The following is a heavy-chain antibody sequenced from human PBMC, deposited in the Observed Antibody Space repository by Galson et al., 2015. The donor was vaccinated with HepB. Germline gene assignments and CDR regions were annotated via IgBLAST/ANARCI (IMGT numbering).Heavy chain of an antibody. CDR3: AKVPGPGSGWRGDY. CDR1: GFTLSSYA. CDR2: ISYDGRNQ. D-gene: IGHD6-19*01. J-gene: IGHJ4*02. V-gene: IGHV3-30*18. Sequence: SLRLSCAASGFTLSSYAIHWVRQAPGKGLEWVTVISYDGRNQNYADSVMGRFTISRDNSKDTVYLQMNSLRAEDTAVYYCAKVPGPGSGWRGDYWGQGTLVTVSS.